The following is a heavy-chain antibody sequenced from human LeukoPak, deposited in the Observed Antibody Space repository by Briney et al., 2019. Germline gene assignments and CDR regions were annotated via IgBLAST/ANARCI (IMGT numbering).Heavy chain of an antibody. V-gene: IGHV3-21*01. CDR3: ARVGGHCTSTSCPPPDY. D-gene: IGHD2-2*01. Sequence: GGSLRLSCAASGFTFSSYNMGWVRQAPGKGLEWVSFIDSSSRYIYQADSVKGRFTISRDNAKSSVFLQMNSLRAEDTAVYYCARVGGHCTSTSCPPPDYWGQGTLVTVSS. CDR1: GFTFSSYN. CDR2: IDSSSRYI. J-gene: IGHJ4*02.